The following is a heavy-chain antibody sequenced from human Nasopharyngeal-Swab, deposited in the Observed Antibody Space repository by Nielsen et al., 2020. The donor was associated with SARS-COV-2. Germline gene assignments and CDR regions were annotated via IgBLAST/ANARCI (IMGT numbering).Heavy chain of an antibody. D-gene: IGHD5-18*01. J-gene: IGHJ6*02. CDR2: ISYDGSNK. V-gene: IGHV3-30*04. CDR3: ARTQAGYSDVVYYYGMDV. CDR1: GFTFSNYA. Sequence: GGSLRLSCAASGFTFSNYAIHWVRQAPGKGLEWVGVISYDGSNKDYADSVKGRFTVSRDNSKDTLYLQMNSLRTEDTAVYYCARTQAGYSDVVYYYGMDVWGQGTTVTVSS.